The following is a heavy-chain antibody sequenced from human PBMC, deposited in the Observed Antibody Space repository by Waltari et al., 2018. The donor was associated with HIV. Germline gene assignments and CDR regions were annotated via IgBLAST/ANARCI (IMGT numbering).Heavy chain of an antibody. V-gene: IGHV1-69*01. CDR1: GGTFSSYA. J-gene: IGHJ4*02. Sequence: QVQLVQSGAEVKKPGSSVKVSCKASGGTFSSYAISWVRQAPGQGLEWMGGTIHIFVTANYSQKFQCRVTFTPEQSTITVFMRLSSLISEDTSVYYCARTTKGHYKLAFGFDSWGQGTLVTVSS. CDR2: TIHIFVTA. CDR3: ARTTKGHYKLAFGFDS. D-gene: IGHD2-2*01.